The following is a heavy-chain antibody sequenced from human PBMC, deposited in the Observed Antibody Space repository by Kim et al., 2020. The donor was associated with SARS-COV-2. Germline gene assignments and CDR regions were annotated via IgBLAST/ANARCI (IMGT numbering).Heavy chain of an antibody. V-gene: IGHV3-74*01. J-gene: IGHJ4*02. CDR2: T. Sequence: TIYADSVKGRFSISRDNAKNTLYLQMTSLRAEDTALYYCTRGSRWSFDSWGQGTLVAVSS. CDR3: TRGSRWSFDS. D-gene: IGHD6-13*01.